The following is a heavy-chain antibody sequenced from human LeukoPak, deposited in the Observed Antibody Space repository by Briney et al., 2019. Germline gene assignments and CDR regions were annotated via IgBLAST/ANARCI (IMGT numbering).Heavy chain of an antibody. D-gene: IGHD6-19*01. V-gene: IGHV3-23*01. J-gene: IGHJ4*02. CDR3: AKDTVSSSGWYLGYGLFDY. Sequence: GSLRPSCAASGFTFSSYAMSWVRQAPGKGLEWVSAISGSGGSTYYADSVKGRFTISRDNSKNTLYLQMNSLRAEDTAVYYCAKDTVSSSGWYLGYGLFDYWGQGTLVTVSS. CDR2: ISGSGGST. CDR1: GFTFSSYA.